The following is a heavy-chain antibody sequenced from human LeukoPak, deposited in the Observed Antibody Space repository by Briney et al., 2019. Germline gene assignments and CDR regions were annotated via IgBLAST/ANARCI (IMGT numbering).Heavy chain of an antibody. Sequence: QPGGSLRLSCAASGFTFSSYGMHWVRQAPGKGLEWVAVIWYDGSNKYFADSVKGRFTISRDNSKNTLYLQMNSLRAEDTAVYYCARDLDLSSGWYYGYYYYYGMDVWGQGTTVTVSS. CDR1: GFTFSSYG. CDR2: IWYDGSNK. CDR3: ARDLDLSSGWYYGYYYYYGMDV. D-gene: IGHD6-19*01. V-gene: IGHV3-33*01. J-gene: IGHJ6*02.